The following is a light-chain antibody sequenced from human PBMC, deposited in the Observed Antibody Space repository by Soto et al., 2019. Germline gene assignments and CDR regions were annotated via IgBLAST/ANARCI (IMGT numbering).Light chain of an antibody. J-gene: IGKJ1*01. CDR1: QSVSNN. V-gene: IGKV3-15*01. CDR2: GAS. Sequence: EIVMTQSPATVSVYPGERATLSCRASQSVSNNLAWYQKKPGQAPRLLIYGASTRATGIPARFSGSGSGTEFTLTISSLQSEDFAFYYCQQYYNWWTFGQGTRVDIK. CDR3: QQYYNWWT.